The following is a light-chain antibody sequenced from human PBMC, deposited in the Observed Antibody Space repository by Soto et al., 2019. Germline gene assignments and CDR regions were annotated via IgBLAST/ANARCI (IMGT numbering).Light chain of an antibody. V-gene: IGLV1-40*01. CDR3: QSYDSSLSAWV. CDR2: GNN. J-gene: IGLJ3*02. CDR1: SSNIGAGYD. Sequence: QSVLTQPPSVSGAPGQRVTISCTGTSSNIGAGYDVQWYHQLPGTAPKLLIYGNNNRPSGVPDRFSGSKSGTSASLAITGLQAEDEADFYCQSYDSSLSAWVFGGGTKLTVL.